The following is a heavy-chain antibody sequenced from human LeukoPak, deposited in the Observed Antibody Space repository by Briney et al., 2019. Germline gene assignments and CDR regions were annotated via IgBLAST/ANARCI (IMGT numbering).Heavy chain of an antibody. Sequence: PGGSLRLSCAASGFTFSSYGMSWVRQAPGKGLEWVSVVSGSGSSTYYADSVKGRFTISRDNSKNTLYLQMNSLRAEDTAVYYCARASGYSYGRHFDYWGQGTLVTVSS. CDR3: ARASGYSYGRHFDY. V-gene: IGHV3-23*01. CDR1: GFTFSSYG. CDR2: VSGSGSST. D-gene: IGHD5-18*01. J-gene: IGHJ4*02.